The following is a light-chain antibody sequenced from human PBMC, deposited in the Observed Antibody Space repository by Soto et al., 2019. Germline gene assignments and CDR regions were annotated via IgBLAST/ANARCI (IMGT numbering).Light chain of an antibody. CDR1: SSNIGADYD. Sequence: QAVVTQPPSVSGAPGQRVTISCTGSSSNIGADYDVHWYQQLPGTAPKLLIYVNTNRPSGVPDRFSGSKSGTSASLAITGLQAEDEADYYCQSYDSSLSAVVFGGGTKVTVL. V-gene: IGLV1-40*01. CDR2: VNT. J-gene: IGLJ2*01. CDR3: QSYDSSLSAVV.